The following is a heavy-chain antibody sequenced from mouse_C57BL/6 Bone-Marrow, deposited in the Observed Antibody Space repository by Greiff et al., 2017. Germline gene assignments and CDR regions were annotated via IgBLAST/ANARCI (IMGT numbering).Heavy chain of an antibody. CDR1: GFTFSDYY. D-gene: IGHD1-1*01. J-gene: IGHJ1*03. V-gene: IGHV5-16*01. Sequence: EVKLQESEGGLVQPGSSMKLSCTASGFTFSDYYMAWVRQVPEKGLEWVANINYDGSSTYYLDSLKSRFIISRDNAKNILYLQMSSLKSEDTATYYCARDGITTVVATYWYFDVWGTGTTVTVSS. CDR3: ARDGITTVVATYWYFDV. CDR2: INYDGSST.